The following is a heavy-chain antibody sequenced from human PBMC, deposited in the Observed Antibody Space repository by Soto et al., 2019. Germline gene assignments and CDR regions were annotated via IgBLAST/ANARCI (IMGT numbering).Heavy chain of an antibody. CDR1: GFSVRIYA. J-gene: IGHJ6*02. CDR2: ISYDGSNK. CDR3: ARDEYCTNGVCPDYYYYGMDV. Sequence: PSCSIKISCAACGFSVRIYAMHGFCKAPGKGLEWVAVISYDGSNKYYADSVKGRFTISRDNSKNTLYLQMNSLRAEDTAVYYCARDEYCTNGVCPDYYYYGMDVWGQGTTVTVSS. V-gene: IGHV3-30-3*01. D-gene: IGHD2-8*01.